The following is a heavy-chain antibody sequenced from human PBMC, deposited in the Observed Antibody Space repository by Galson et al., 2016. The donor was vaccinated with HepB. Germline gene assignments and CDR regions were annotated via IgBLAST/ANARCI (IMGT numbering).Heavy chain of an antibody. CDR3: ARQAGAGPGGYFYYMDV. Sequence: SETLSLTCSVSGGSISDSNYYWAWIRQPPGKGLEWIGSIYYGGRDFYNAPLKSRVTIVVDTSKNQFSLTVTSVTATDAAVYYCARQAGAGPGGYFYYMDVWGKGTTVSVSS. D-gene: IGHD6-19*01. CDR2: IYYGGRD. J-gene: IGHJ6*03. CDR1: GGSISDSNYY. V-gene: IGHV4-39*01.